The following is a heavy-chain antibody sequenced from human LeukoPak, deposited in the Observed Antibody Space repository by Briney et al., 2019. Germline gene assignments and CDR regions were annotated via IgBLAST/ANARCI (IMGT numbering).Heavy chain of an antibody. V-gene: IGHV1-2*02. CDR3: ARDRTASWYGGEDY. D-gene: IGHD6-13*01. CDR1: GYTFTGYY. CDR2: INPNSGGT. Sequence: ASVKVSCKASGYTFTGYYMHWVRQAPGQGLEWMGWINPNSGGTNYAQKFQGRVTMTRDTSISTTYMELSRLAPDDTAIYYCARDRTASWYGGEDYWGQGTLVTVSS. J-gene: IGHJ4*02.